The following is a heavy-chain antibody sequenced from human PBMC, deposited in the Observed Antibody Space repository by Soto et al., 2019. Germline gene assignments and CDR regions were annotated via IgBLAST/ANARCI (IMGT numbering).Heavy chain of an antibody. V-gene: IGHV4-30-2*01. Sequence: SETLSLTCAVSGGSISSGGYSWSWIRQPPGKGLEWIGYIYHSGSTYYNPSLKSRVTISVDRSKNQFSLKLSSVTAADTAVYYCAREVSTAMIVGWFDPWGQGTLVPVSS. D-gene: IGHD5-18*01. CDR2: IYHSGST. CDR3: AREVSTAMIVGWFDP. CDR1: GGSISSGGYS. J-gene: IGHJ5*02.